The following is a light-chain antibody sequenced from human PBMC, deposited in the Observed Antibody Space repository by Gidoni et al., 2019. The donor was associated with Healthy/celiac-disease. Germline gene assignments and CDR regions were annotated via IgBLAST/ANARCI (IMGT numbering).Light chain of an antibody. J-gene: IGKJ1*01. Sequence: EIVMTQSPATLSVSPGERATLSCRASQSVSSNLAWYQQKPGQAPRLLIYGASTRATGIPARFSGSGSGTEFTLTISSLQSEDFAVYYCQQYNNWPQTXGXGTKVEIK. CDR3: QQYNNWPQT. V-gene: IGKV3-15*01. CDR2: GAS. CDR1: QSVSSN.